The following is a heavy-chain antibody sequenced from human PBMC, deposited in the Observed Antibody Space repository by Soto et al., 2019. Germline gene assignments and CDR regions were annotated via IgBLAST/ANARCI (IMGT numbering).Heavy chain of an antibody. CDR2: IKQDGSEK. V-gene: IGHV3-7*01. D-gene: IGHD6-25*01. CDR1: GFTFSNYW. Sequence: EVQLVESGGGLVQPGGSLRLSCAASGFTFSNYWMSWVRQAPGKGLEWVANIKQDGSEKYYVDSVNGRFTISRDNAKNSLPLQLNSLRAEDTAVYYCAIEKRANGYFDYWGQGTLVTVSS. CDR3: AIEKRANGYFDY. J-gene: IGHJ4*02.